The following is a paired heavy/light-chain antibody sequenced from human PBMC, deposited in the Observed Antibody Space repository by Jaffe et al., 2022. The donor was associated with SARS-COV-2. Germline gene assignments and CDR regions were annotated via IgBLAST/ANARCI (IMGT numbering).Heavy chain of an antibody. CDR3: TKGGLPAVSNGDY. V-gene: IGHV3-74*01. CDR1: GFTFSDNW. CDR2: INLDGSGT. Sequence: EVQLVESGGGLVQPGGSLRLSCAASGFTFSDNWMHWIRQAPGKGLEWVSYINLDGSGTNYADSVKGRFTVSRDNAENTLYLQMNSLRVEDTAVYYCTKGGLPAVSNGDYWGQGTLVTVSS. D-gene: IGHD2-8*01. J-gene: IGHJ4*02.
Light chain of an antibody. CDR2: EVN. CDR1: SSDVGGYNF. J-gene: IGLJ3*02. CDR3: TSYTSSVTWV. Sequence: QSALTQPASVSGSPGQSITISCTGTSSDVGGYNFVSWYKQHPGKVPKLIIYEVNKRPSGVPDRFSGSKSGNAASLTISGLQAEDEADYYCTSYTSSVTWVFGGGTKVTVL. V-gene: IGLV2-14*01.